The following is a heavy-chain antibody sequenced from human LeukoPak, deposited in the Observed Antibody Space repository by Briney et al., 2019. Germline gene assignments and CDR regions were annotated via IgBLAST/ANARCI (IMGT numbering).Heavy chain of an antibody. D-gene: IGHD3-22*01. CDR3: ARARLLHYDSSGYQYNWFDP. CDR2: INPNIGGT. V-gene: IGHV1-2*06. Sequence: ASVKVSCKASGYTFTGYYMHWVRQAPGQGLEWMGRINPNIGGTNYAQKLQGRVTMTRDTSISTAYMELSRLRSDDTAVYYCARARLLHYDSSGYQYNWFDPWGQGTLVTVSS. J-gene: IGHJ5*02. CDR1: GYTFTGYY.